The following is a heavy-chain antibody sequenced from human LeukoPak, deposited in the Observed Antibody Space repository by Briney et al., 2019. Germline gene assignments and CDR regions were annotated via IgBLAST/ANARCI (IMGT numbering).Heavy chain of an antibody. D-gene: IGHD6-13*01. J-gene: IGHJ4*02. Sequence: WGSLRLSCAASGFPFSYYWMHWVRQAPGKGLVWVSRVNSDGSTTNYADSVKGRFTISRDNAENTLYMRMNSLRPEDTAVYYCARGYYSSSRFDSWGQGTLVTVSS. CDR3: ARGYYSSSRFDS. V-gene: IGHV3-74*01. CDR1: GFPFSYYW. CDR2: VNSDGSTT.